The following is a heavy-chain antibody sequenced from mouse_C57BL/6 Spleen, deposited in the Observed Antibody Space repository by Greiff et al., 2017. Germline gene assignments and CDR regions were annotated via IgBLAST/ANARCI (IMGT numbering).Heavy chain of an antibody. CDR2: IHPNSGST. CDR3: ARSLITTAWYFDV. V-gene: IGHV1-64*01. CDR1: GYTFTSYW. Sequence: QVQLQQSGAELVKPGASVKLSCKASGYTFTSYWMHWVKQRPGQGLEWIGMIHPNSGSTNYNEKFKSKATLTVDKSSSTAYMQLSSLTSEDSAVXYCARSLITTAWYFDVWGTGTTVTVSS. J-gene: IGHJ1*03. D-gene: IGHD1-1*01.